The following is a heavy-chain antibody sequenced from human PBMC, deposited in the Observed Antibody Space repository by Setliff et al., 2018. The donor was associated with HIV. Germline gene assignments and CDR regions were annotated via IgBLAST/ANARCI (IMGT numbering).Heavy chain of an antibody. J-gene: IGHJ3*02. V-gene: IGHV3-30*02. D-gene: IGHD6-19*01. Sequence: GESLTISCAASGFSFSSYGMHWVRQAPGKGLEWVAFIRYDGSNKYHADSVKGRFTISRDNSKNTLYPQMNNLRADDTAVYYCAKGGVGYSTGWYSLAFDIWGQGTTVTVSS. CDR2: IRYDGSNK. CDR1: GFSFSSYG. CDR3: AKGGVGYSTGWYSLAFDI.